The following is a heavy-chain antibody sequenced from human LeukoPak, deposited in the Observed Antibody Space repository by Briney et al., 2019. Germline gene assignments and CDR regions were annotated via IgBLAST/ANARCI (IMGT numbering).Heavy chain of an antibody. J-gene: IGHJ4*02. CDR1: GYSFTSYW. CDR3: ARRSKGYSYGYDFDY. D-gene: IGHD5-18*01. V-gene: IGHV5-51*01. Sequence: GESLKISCKGSGYSFTSYWIGWVRQMPGKGLEWMGIIYPGDSDTRYSPSFQGQVTIPADKSISTAYLQWSSLKASDTAIYYCARRSKGYSYGYDFDYWGQGTLVTVSS. CDR2: IYPGDSDT.